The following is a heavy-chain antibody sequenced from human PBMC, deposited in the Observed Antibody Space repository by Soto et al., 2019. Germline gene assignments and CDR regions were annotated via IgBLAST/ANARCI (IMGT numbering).Heavy chain of an antibody. CDR2: IIPIFGTA. CDR1: GGTFSSYA. Sequence: ASVKVSCKASGGTFSSYAISWVRQAPGQGLEWMGGIIPIFGTANYAQKFQGRVTITADESTSTAYMELSSLRSEDTAVYYCARDYDILTGYYSDYYYYGMDVWGQGTTVTVSS. D-gene: IGHD3-9*01. J-gene: IGHJ6*02. CDR3: ARDYDILTGYYSDYYYYGMDV. V-gene: IGHV1-69*13.